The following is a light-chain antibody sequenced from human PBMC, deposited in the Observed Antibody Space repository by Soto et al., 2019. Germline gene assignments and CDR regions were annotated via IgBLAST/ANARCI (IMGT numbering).Light chain of an antibody. CDR1: QTICTY. CDR3: QQSYNTPLT. V-gene: IGKV1-39*01. Sequence: IEVTQSPSSLAASLGDRVTITCLASQTICTYVNWYRQKSGASPELLIYDASTLQSGVPSTLRGGASGKDFTITISSLQLDDFATYYCQQSYNTPLTFGQVTKVAIK. CDR2: DAS. J-gene: IGKJ1*01.